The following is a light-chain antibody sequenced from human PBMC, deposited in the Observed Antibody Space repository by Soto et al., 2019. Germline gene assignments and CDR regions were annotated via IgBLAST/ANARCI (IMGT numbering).Light chain of an antibody. CDR3: QQYENIPT. J-gene: IGKJ5*01. CDR2: DAS. CDR1: QNIKNY. V-gene: IGKV1-33*01. Sequence: DIQMTQSPSSLSASVGDRVTITCQASQNIKNYLNWYQQKPGRAPKLLIYDASNLEAGVPSRFRGSGSGTDFTFTISRMKPEDIATDYCQQYENIPTFGQGTRLEIK.